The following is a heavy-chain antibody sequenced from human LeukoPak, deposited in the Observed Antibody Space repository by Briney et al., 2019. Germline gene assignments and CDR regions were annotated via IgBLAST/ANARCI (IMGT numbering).Heavy chain of an antibody. D-gene: IGHD3-9*01. CDR1: GFTLSSYW. Sequence: GGSLRLSCAASGFTLSSYWMSWVRQAPGKGLEWVANIKQNGSEKYYVDSVKGRFTISRDNAKNSLYLQMNSLRAEDTAVYYCARVDRQSNAFDIWGQGTMVTVSS. V-gene: IGHV3-7*03. CDR3: ARVDRQSNAFDI. J-gene: IGHJ3*02. CDR2: IKQNGSEK.